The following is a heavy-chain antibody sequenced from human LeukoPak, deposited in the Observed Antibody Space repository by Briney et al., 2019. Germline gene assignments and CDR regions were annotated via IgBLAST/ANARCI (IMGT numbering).Heavy chain of an antibody. D-gene: IGHD6-13*01. V-gene: IGHV3-72*01. Sequence: GGSLRLSCAASGFAFSDYFIDWVRQAPGKGLEWVGRIRDKVHSYTTEYAASVKGRFTISRDDSKDSLFLQMDSLQIEDTAVYYCTRRSSTWYSDYWGQGTLVTVSS. J-gene: IGHJ4*02. CDR2: IRDKVHSYTT. CDR3: TRRSSTWYSDY. CDR1: GFAFSDYF.